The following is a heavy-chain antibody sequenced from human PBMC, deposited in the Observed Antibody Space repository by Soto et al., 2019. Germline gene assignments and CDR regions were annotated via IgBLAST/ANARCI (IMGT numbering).Heavy chain of an antibody. CDR1: GFTFNIYA. Sequence: GGSLRLSCAASGFTFNIYAMSWVRQAPGKGLEWVSAISGSGGGTYYADSVKGRFTISRDNSKNTLYLQMNSLRAEDTAVYYCARVSFSYYDSSGTWDYWGQGTLVTVSS. D-gene: IGHD3-22*01. V-gene: IGHV3-23*01. CDR3: ARVSFSYYDSSGTWDY. CDR2: ISGSGGGT. J-gene: IGHJ4*02.